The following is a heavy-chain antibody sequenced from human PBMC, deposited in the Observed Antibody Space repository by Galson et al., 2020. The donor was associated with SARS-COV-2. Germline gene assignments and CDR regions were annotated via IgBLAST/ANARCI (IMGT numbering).Heavy chain of an antibody. V-gene: IGHV3-15*01. CDR3: TTDDPGVVYAISRYYYYYMDV. CDR2: IKSKTDGGTT. D-gene: IGHD2-8*02. Sequence: GGSLRLSCAASGFTFSNAWMSWVRQAPGKGLEWVGRIKSKTDGGTTDYAAPMKGRFTISRDDSKNTLYLQMNSLKTEDTAVYYCTTDDPGVVYAISRYYYYYMDVWGKGTTVTVSS. J-gene: IGHJ6*03. CDR1: GFTFSNAW.